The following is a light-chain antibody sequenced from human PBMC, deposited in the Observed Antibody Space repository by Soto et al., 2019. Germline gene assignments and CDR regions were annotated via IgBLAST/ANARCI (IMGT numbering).Light chain of an antibody. CDR3: SSYTSSSTSVV. Sequence: QSALTQPASVSGSPGQSITISCTGTSSVFGASDYVSWYQHHPGRAPKLVIYDVTTRPSGVSNRFSGSKSGNTASLTISGLRAEDEADYYCSSYTSSSTSVVFGGGTQVTVL. V-gene: IGLV2-14*03. CDR1: SSVFGASDY. CDR2: DVT. J-gene: IGLJ2*01.